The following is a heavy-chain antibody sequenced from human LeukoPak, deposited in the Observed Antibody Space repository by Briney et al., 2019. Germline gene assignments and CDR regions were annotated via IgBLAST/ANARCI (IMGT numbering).Heavy chain of an antibody. Sequence: PSQTLSLTCTVSGGSISSGGYYWSWIRQPPGKGLEWIGYIYYSGSTYYNPSLKSRVTISVDTSKNQFSLKLSSVTAADTAVYYCARRNGERPYFDYWGQGTLVTVSS. V-gene: IGHV4-31*03. J-gene: IGHJ4*02. D-gene: IGHD1-1*01. CDR2: IYYSGST. CDR3: ARRNGERPYFDY. CDR1: GGSISSGGYY.